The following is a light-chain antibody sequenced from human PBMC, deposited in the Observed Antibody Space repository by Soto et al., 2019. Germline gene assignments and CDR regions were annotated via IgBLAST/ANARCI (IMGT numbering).Light chain of an antibody. V-gene: IGKV3-15*01. CDR3: QQDNNWLG. J-gene: IGKJ2*03. CDR1: QSVSSN. CDR2: GAS. Sequence: EIVMTQSPATLSVSPGERATLSCRASQSVSSNLAWYQQKPGQAPRLLIYGASTRATGIPARFSGSGSGTEFTLTISSLQSEDFAVYYCQQDNNWLGFGQGTKLEIK.